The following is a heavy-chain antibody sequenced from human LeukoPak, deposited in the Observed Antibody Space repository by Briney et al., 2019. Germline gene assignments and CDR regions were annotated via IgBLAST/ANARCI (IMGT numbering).Heavy chain of an antibody. D-gene: IGHD1-14*01. V-gene: IGHV3-9*01. J-gene: IGHJ6*03. Sequence: AGRSLRHSCAASGFTFDDYAMRLVRQAPGKGVEWVSGIRLNSGSIGYADSVKGRFTIFRDNANNSLYLQKNRLSGEETVVYYCARERRSGLGEPHGYYYMDVWGKGTTVTVS. CDR2: IRLNSGSI. CDR1: GFTFDDYA. CDR3: ARERRSGLGEPHGYYYMDV.